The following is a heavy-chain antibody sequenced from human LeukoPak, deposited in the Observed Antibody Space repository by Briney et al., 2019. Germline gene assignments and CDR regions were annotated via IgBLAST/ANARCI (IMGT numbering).Heavy chain of an antibody. CDR1: GYTFTTYY. CDR3: ARASDQYFDY. Sequence: ASVKVSCKASGYTFTTYYMHWVRQAPGEGLEWMGIINPSGDTTNYAQRVQGRVTMTRDTSTSTVYMELSSLKSDDTAVYYCARASDQYFDYWGQGTPVTVSS. V-gene: IGHV1-46*01. J-gene: IGHJ4*02. CDR2: INPSGDTT.